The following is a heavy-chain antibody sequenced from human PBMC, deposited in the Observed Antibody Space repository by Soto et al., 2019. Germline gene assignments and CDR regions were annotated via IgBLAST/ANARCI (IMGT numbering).Heavy chain of an antibody. V-gene: IGHV3-30*18. CDR3: AKEYSSGWAVNLGGWFDP. D-gene: IGHD6-19*01. Sequence: QVQLVESGGGVVQPGRSLRLSCAASGFTFSSYGMHWVRQAPGKGLEWVAVISYDGSNKYYADSVKGRFTISRDNSKNTLYLQMNSLRAEDTAVYYCAKEYSSGWAVNLGGWFDPWGQGTLVTVSS. CDR2: ISYDGSNK. CDR1: GFTFSSYG. J-gene: IGHJ5*02.